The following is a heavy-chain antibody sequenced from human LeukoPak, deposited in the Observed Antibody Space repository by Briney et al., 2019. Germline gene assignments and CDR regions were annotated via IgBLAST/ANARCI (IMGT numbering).Heavy chain of an antibody. Sequence: GGSLRLSCAASGFTFDAYAMHWVRQAPGKGLEWVSGISWNSGSIGYADSVKGRFTISRDNAKNSLYLQMNSLRAEDTALYYCAKDGMDVWGQGTTVTVSS. J-gene: IGHJ6*02. CDR2: ISWNSGSI. CDR3: AKDGMDV. V-gene: IGHV3-9*01. CDR1: GFTFDAYA.